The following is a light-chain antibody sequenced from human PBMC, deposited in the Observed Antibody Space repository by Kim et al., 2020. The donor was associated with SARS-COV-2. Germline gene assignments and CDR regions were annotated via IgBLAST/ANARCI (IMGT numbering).Light chain of an antibody. Sequence: VSPGQTASITCSGDKLGDKYACWYQQKPGQSPVLVIYQDSKRPSGIPERFSGSNSGNTATLTISGTQAMDEADYYCQAWDSSTAWVFGTGTKVTVL. CDR2: QDS. CDR1: KLGDKY. CDR3: QAWDSSTAWV. J-gene: IGLJ1*01. V-gene: IGLV3-1*01.